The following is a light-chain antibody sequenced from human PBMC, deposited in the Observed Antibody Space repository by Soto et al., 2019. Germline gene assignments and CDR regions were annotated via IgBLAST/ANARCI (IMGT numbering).Light chain of an antibody. V-gene: IGKV1-39*01. J-gene: IGKJ4*01. Sequence: DIQRTQSPSSLSASVGDRVTITCRASPSISSYLNWYQQRTGKAPKLLIYAASSLQSGVPSRFSGSGSGTDFTLTISSLQPEDFAAYYWQQSYSTPQELTFGGRNKV. CDR1: PSISSY. CDR2: AAS. CDR3: QQSYSTPQELT.